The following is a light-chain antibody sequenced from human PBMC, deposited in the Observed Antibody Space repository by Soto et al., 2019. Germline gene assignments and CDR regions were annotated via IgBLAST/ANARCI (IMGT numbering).Light chain of an antibody. V-gene: IGKV3-20*01. J-gene: IGKJ1*01. CDR2: GAS. CDR3: QQYGRT. Sequence: EIVLTQSPGPLSLSPGERATLSCRASQSVSSSYLAWYQQKPGQAPRLLIYGASSRATGIPDRFSGSGSGTDFTLTISRLEPEDFAVYYCQQYGRTFGQGTKVEI. CDR1: QSVSSSY.